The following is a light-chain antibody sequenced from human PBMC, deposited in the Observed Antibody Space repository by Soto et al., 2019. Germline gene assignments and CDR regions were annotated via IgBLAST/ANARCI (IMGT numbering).Light chain of an antibody. V-gene: IGKV1-5*01. CDR3: LQYSSYPLT. CDR2: DAA. J-gene: IGKJ4*01. CDR1: QAISGY. Sequence: DIQMTQSPSTLSASVPDRVTIACRASQAISGYLAWSQRQPGKAPKLLIYDAANFQTVVSSRFSGSGSWTQFTLTINSLPPDDFVTYCCLQYSSYPLTFGGGTKVEIK.